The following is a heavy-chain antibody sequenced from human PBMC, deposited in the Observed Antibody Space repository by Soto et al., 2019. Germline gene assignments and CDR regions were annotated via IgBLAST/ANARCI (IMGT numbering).Heavy chain of an antibody. V-gene: IGHV3-7*01. CDR1: GFTFTGSW. D-gene: IGHD2-2*01. CDR3: TRMSRSEAGDF. CDR2: INQGGSEK. Sequence: EVQLVESGGGLVQPGGSLRLSCAASGFTFTGSWMNWVRQAPGKGLEWVANINQGGSEKYYVDSVKGRFTISRDNAKNSLYLQMNSLRAEETAIYYCTRMSRSEAGDFRGQGTLVTVSS. J-gene: IGHJ4*02.